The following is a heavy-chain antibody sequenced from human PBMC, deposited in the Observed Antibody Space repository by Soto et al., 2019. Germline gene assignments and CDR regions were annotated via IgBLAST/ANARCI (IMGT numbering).Heavy chain of an antibody. J-gene: IGHJ4*02. Sequence: GGSLRLSCAASGFTFNDHSMHWVRQAPGKGLEWVSGISWDGGSRGYADSVQGRFTISRDNAKNSLYLQMNSLKPEDTALYYCAKDLRSTAWYSISFFDYWGQGALVTVSS. V-gene: IGHV3-9*01. CDR1: GFTFNDHS. CDR3: AKDLRSTAWYSISFFDY. D-gene: IGHD6-13*01. CDR2: ISWDGGSR.